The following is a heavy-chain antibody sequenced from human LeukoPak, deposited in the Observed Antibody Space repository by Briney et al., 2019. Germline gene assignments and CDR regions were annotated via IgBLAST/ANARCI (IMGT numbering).Heavy chain of an antibody. CDR2: ISAYNGNT. J-gene: IGHJ4*02. D-gene: IGHD2-2*01. CDR1: GYTFTSYG. V-gene: IGHV1-18*01. CDR3: AREVGYCSSTSCRGYYFDY. Sequence: ASVKVSCKASGYTFTSYGISWVRQAPEQGLEWMGWISAYNGNTNYAQKLQGRVTMTTDTSTSTAYMELRSLRSDDTAVYYCAREVGYCSSTSCRGYYFDYWGQGTLVTVSS.